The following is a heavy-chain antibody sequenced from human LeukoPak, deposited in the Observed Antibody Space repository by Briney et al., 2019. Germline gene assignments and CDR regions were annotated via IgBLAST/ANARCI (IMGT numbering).Heavy chain of an antibody. CDR2: SNPDSGGT. V-gene: IGHV1-2*02. Sequence: ASVKVSCKASGGTFSSYAISWVRQAPGQGLEWMGWSNPDSGGTNYAQKFQGRVTMTRDTSISTAYMELSRVRSDDTAVYYCAREYSRYSGTYYDYWGQGTLVTVSS. J-gene: IGHJ4*02. CDR3: AREYSRYSGTYYDY. D-gene: IGHD5-12*01. CDR1: GGTFSSYA.